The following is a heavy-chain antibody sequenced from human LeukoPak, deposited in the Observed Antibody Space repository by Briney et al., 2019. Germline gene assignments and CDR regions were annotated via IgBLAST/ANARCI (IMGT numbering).Heavy chain of an antibody. CDR2: ISSSSSYI. J-gene: IGHJ6*03. Sequence: GGSLRLSCAASGFTFSSYSMNWVRQAPGKGLEWVSSISSSSSYIYYADSVKGRFTISRDNAKNSLYLQMNSLRAEDTAVYYCARKPIVVVPAAPAGCYYYYMDVWGKGTTVTVSS. CDR1: GFTFSSYS. CDR3: ARKPIVVVPAAPAGCYYYYMDV. V-gene: IGHV3-21*01. D-gene: IGHD2-2*01.